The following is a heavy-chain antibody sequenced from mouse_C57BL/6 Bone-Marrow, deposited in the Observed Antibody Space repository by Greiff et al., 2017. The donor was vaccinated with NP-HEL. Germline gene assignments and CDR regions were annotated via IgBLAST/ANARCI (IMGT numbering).Heavy chain of an antibody. CDR3: ARPRGSWFAY. CDR1: GYTFTSYG. D-gene: IGHD1-1*02. V-gene: IGHV1-81*01. J-gene: IGHJ3*01. CDR2: IYPRSGNT. Sequence: VKLQESGAELARPGASVKLSCKASGYTFTSYGISWVKQRTGQGLEWIGEIYPRSGNTYYNEKFKGKATLTADKSSSTAYMELRSLTSEDSAVYFCARPRGSWFAYWGQGTLVTVSA.